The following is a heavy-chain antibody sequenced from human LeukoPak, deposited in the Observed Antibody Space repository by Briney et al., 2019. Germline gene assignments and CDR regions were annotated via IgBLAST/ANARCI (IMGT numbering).Heavy chain of an antibody. CDR1: GDSVSSNSAA. Sequence: PSQTLSLTCAIPGDSVSSNSAAWHWIRQSPSRGLEWLGRTYYRSKWSSDYAVSVKSRITIKPDTSKNQFSLQLNSVTPEDTAVYFCAREGGHYYYIDVWGKGTTVTVSS. D-gene: IGHD3-16*01. CDR2: TYYRSKWSS. V-gene: IGHV6-1*01. J-gene: IGHJ6*03. CDR3: AREGGHYYYIDV.